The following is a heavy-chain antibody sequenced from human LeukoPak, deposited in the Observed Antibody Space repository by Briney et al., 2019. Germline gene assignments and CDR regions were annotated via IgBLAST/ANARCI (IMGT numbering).Heavy chain of an antibody. CDR1: GFTFSSYS. D-gene: IGHD6-6*01. Sequence: GGSLRLSCVASGFTFSSYSMNWVRQAPGKGLEWISYISDSTATRYYADSMKGRFTISRDNTKNTLNLQMNSLRDEDTAIYYCARDSSHYLGSSDYWGQGTLVTVSS. V-gene: IGHV3-48*02. CDR2: ISDSTATR. J-gene: IGHJ4*02. CDR3: ARDSSHYLGSSDY.